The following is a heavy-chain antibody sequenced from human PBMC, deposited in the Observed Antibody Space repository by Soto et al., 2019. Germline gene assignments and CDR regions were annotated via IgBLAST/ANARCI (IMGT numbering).Heavy chain of an antibody. CDR2: VSAYNTNT. CDR3: ARDTPPTDY. V-gene: IGHV1-18*03. J-gene: IGHJ4*02. CDR1: GYTFTSYH. Sequence: QVQLVQSGAEVKKPGASVKVSCKTSGYTFTSYHISWVRQAPGQGLEWMGWVSAYNTNTNYAQKFQGRVTMTTDTLTSTAYMELRSLRSDDMAVYYCARDTPPTDYWGQGTLVTVSS.